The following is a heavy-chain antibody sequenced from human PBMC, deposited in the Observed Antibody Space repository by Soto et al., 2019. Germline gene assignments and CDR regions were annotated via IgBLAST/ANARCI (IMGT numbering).Heavy chain of an antibody. J-gene: IGHJ4*02. D-gene: IGHD2-15*01. Sequence: SVKVSCKASGYTFTYCSLHWLQQAPGQGLERMRWITLYNGNTNYAKKFQGRVTITRDMSLRTAYIELSSLRSEDSAVYYWARVLVVVVAATIVDYWGQGTLVTVSS. CDR2: ITLYNGNT. CDR3: ARVLVVVVAATIVDY. CDR1: GYTFTYCS. V-gene: IGHV1-45*02.